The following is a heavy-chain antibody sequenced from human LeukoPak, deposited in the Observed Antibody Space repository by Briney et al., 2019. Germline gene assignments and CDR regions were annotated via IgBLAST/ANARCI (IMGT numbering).Heavy chain of an antibody. Sequence: GGSLRLSCAASGFTLNNYIMNWVRQAPGKGLEWVSSISSSSGFIYYADSVEGRFTISRDNAKNSLYLQMNSLRAEDTAVYYCASGPCSGGSCYFDYWGQGTLVTVSS. CDR2: ISSSSGFI. V-gene: IGHV3-21*01. D-gene: IGHD2-15*01. J-gene: IGHJ4*02. CDR1: GFTLNNYI. CDR3: ASGPCSGGSCYFDY.